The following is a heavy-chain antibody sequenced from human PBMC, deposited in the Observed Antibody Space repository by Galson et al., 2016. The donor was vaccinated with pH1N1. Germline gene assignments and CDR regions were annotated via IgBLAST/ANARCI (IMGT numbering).Heavy chain of an antibody. CDR2: IYPDGAT. CDR3: ARGRLPNLADS. D-gene: IGHD6-19*01. V-gene: IGHV3-66*02. Sequence: SLRLSCATSAFNVRSDYLSWIRQAPGKGLEWLSIIYPDGATYDADSLNGRFSISRDNLKNTLRLQMNGLRPEDTGLYYCARGRLPNLADSWGQGTLVTVSS. J-gene: IGHJ4*02. CDR1: AFNVRSDY.